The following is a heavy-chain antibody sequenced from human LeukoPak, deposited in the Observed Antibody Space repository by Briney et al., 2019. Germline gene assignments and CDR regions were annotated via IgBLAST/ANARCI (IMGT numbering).Heavy chain of an antibody. CDR3: ARVRLADERAWAY. Sequence: ASVKVSFKASGYTFIDFYIHWVRQAPGQGLEYVGWITPKSGDTYSPQRFQGRVTMTRDASISTAYMELSSLRSDDTAVYFCARVRLADERAWAYWGQGTLVTVPS. CDR1: GYTFIDFY. V-gene: IGHV1-2*02. J-gene: IGHJ4*02. CDR2: ITPKSGDT. D-gene: IGHD3-3*02.